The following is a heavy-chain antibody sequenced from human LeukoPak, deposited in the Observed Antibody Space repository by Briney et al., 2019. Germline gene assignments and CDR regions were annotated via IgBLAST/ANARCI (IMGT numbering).Heavy chain of an antibody. CDR2: INPNSGGT. V-gene: IGHV1-2*02. CDR3: AGSEWELPGFDY. D-gene: IGHD1-26*01. CDR1: GYTFTGYY. Sequence: ASVKVSCKASGYTFTGYYMHWVRQAPGQGLEWMGWINPNSGGTNYAQKFQGRVTMTRDTSISTAYMELSRLRSEDTAVYYCAGSEWELPGFDYWGQGTLVTVSS. J-gene: IGHJ4*02.